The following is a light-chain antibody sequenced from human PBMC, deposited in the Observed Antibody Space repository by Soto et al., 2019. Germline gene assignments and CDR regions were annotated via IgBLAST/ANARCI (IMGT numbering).Light chain of an antibody. CDR1: QGMNDF. CDR3: LQTYIVPLI. J-gene: IGKJ4*01. Sequence: QLAQSPASLSASVGDRVTITCRASQGMNDFLNWYKQTPGKALELLIYRASKLATGVLPRFSGAQSVPEFTLTISGLQPEDFTPYFCLQTYIVPLIFGGGTKVEMK. CDR2: RAS. V-gene: IGKV1-39*01.